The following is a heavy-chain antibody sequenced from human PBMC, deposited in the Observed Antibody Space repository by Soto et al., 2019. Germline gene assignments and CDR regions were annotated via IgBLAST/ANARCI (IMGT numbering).Heavy chain of an antibody. D-gene: IGHD1-26*01. Sequence: EVQLLESGGGLVQPGGSLRLSCAASGFTFSSYAMRWVRQAPVKGLEWVSAISGSGGSTYYADSVKGRFTISRDNSKNMRYLLLNSVRAEGTAVYYCARRGSGSDYVCWGQGSLVTVSS. V-gene: IGHV3-23*01. CDR1: GFTFSSYA. CDR2: ISGSGGST. J-gene: IGHJ4*02. CDR3: ARRGSGSDYVC.